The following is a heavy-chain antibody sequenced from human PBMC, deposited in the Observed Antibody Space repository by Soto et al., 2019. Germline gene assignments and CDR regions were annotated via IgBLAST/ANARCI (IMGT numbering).Heavy chain of an antibody. J-gene: IGHJ4*02. CDR3: TKATFGAWDS. CDR2: INPESTTL. CDR1: EITLNIYW. Sequence: EAQLVESGGGLVQPGGSLTLSCTASEITLNIYWMHWIRQAPGKGLVWVSRINPESTTLTYADSVTGRFTISRDSAKNTLYLQMNGLSAEDTAIDDGTKATFGAWDSWGQGTLVTVSS. D-gene: IGHD1-26*01. V-gene: IGHV3-74*01.